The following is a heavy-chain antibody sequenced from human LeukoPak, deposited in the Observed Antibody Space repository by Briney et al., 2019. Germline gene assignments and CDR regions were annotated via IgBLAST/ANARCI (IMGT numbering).Heavy chain of an antibody. CDR3: ARANPLYGGHHFDF. J-gene: IGHJ4*02. Sequence: SETLSLTCTVSGGSISGYYWTWIRQPPGKGLDWIGFVYYNGNTRYNPSLKSRVTISVDTSENQFSLNLTSVTAADTALYYCARANPLYGGHHFDFWGQGSLVTVSS. V-gene: IGHV4-59*01. CDR2: VYYNGNT. CDR1: GGSISGYY. D-gene: IGHD4-23*01.